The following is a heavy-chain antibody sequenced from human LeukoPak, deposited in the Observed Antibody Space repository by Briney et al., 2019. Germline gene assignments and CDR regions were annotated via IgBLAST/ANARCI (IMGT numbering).Heavy chain of an antibody. V-gene: IGHV4-59*01. Sequence: SETLSLTCTVSGGSISDYHWSWIRQPPGKGLEYIGYIYNSGRTFYNPSLKSRVTISADTSKKQFSLKLSSVTAADTAVYYCAREGGYYDFWSGHSRTDAFDIWGQGTMVTVSS. D-gene: IGHD3-3*01. CDR1: GGSISDYH. CDR3: AREGGYYDFWSGHSRTDAFDI. CDR2: IYNSGRT. J-gene: IGHJ3*02.